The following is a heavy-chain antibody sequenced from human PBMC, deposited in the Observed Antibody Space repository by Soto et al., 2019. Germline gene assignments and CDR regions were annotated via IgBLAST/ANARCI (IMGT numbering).Heavy chain of an antibody. Sequence: ASVKVSCKASGGTFSSYTISWVRQAPGQGLEWMGRIIPILGIANYAQKFQGRVTITADKSTSTAYMELSSLRSEDTAVYYCARGGGSGWYGNNNWFDPWGQGTLVTVSS. CDR3: ARGGGSGWYGNNNWFDP. D-gene: IGHD6-19*01. V-gene: IGHV1-69*02. CDR2: IIPILGIA. CDR1: GGTFSSYT. J-gene: IGHJ5*02.